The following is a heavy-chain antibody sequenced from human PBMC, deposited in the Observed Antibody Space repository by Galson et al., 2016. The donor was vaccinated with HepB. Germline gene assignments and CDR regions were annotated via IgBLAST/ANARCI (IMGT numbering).Heavy chain of an antibody. V-gene: IGHV4-39*01. CDR2: VFYSGDT. D-gene: IGHD2-21*02. J-gene: IGHJ5*02. Sequence: LEWIGSVFYSGDTYHNPSLESRSTLSVDTSKNQVFLRLSSVTAADTALYYCAKVDCGDCLTGFGPWGQGTLVSVSS. CDR3: AKVDCGDCLTGFGP.